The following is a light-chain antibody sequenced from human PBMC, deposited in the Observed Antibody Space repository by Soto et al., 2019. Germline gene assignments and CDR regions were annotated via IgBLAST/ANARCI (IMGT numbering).Light chain of an antibody. CDR3: QQSYETPST. CDR1: QSVSSY. J-gene: IGKJ1*01. V-gene: IGKV1-39*01. CDR2: TTS. Sequence: DIQMTQSPSSLSASVGDRVTITCRASQSVSSYLNWYQQKPGKAPKLLIYTTSNLQSGVPSRFSGSGSGTDYSLTISSLQPEDFATYFCQQSYETPSTFGQGTKVQIK.